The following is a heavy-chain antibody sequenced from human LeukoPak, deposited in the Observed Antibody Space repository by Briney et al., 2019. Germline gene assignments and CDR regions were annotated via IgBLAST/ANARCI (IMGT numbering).Heavy chain of an antibody. Sequence: GGSLRLSCAASGFTFNNYGMHWVRQAPGKGLEWVAVVSFNGTNKYYADSVKGRFTISRDNSENTLYLQMDSLRAEDTAVYYCAKGRIVGYCSCTSCYGVDYLGQGTLVTVSS. V-gene: IGHV3-30*18. CDR3: AKGRIVGYCSCTSCYGVDY. CDR1: GFTFNNYG. CDR2: VSFNGTNK. J-gene: IGHJ4*02. D-gene: IGHD2-2*01.